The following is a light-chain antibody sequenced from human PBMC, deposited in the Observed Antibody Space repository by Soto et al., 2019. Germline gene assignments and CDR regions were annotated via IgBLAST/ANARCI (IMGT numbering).Light chain of an antibody. CDR3: HQSYSTPIT. V-gene: IGKV1-39*01. J-gene: IGKJ5*01. CDR2: AAS. CDR1: QSISIY. Sequence: DIQMTQSPSSLSAYVGDRVTITCRASQSISIYLTWYPQKPGKSPKLLIYAASSLQSGVPSRFSGSGSGTEFTLNISSLQPEDFATYYCHQSYSTPITFGQGTRLEVK.